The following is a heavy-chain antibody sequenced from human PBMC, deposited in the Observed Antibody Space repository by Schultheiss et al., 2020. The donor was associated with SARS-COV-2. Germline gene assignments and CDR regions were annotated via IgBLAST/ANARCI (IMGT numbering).Heavy chain of an antibody. V-gene: IGHV3-48*03. D-gene: IGHD3-22*01. CDR1: GFTFSSYE. CDR3: AKGTPMIVVALFDY. J-gene: IGHJ4*02. CDR2: ISSSGSTI. Sequence: GGSLRLSCAASGFTFSSYEMNWVRQAPGKGLEWVSYISSSGSTIYYADSVKGRFTISRDNAKNSLYLQMNSLRAEDTAVYYCAKGTPMIVVALFDYWGQGTLVTVAS.